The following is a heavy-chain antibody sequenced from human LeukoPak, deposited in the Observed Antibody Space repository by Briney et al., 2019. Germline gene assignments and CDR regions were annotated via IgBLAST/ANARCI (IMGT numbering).Heavy chain of an antibody. V-gene: IGHV3-9*01. CDR1: GFTFDDYA. CDR2: ISWNSFSI. J-gene: IGHJ6*03. CDR3: AKSSGNYLNYYYYMDV. D-gene: IGHD3-10*01. Sequence: GGSLRLSCAASGFTFDDYAMHWVRQAPGKGLEWVSGISWNSFSIGYADSVKGRFTISGDNAKNSLYLQMNSLRAEDTALYYCAKSSGNYLNYYYYMDVWGKGTTVTISS.